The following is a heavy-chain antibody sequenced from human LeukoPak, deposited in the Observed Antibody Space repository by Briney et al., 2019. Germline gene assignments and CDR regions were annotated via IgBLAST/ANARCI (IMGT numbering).Heavy chain of an antibody. Sequence: GGSLRLSCAVSGITLSNYGMSWVRQAPGKGLEWVAAISGSGGGTNYADSVKGRFTISRDNPKNTLYLQMNGLRAEDTAVYFCAKRGVVIRVILVGFHKEAYYFDSWGQGALVTVSS. V-gene: IGHV3-23*01. CDR2: ISGSGGGT. J-gene: IGHJ4*02. CDR1: GITLSNYG. D-gene: IGHD3-22*01. CDR3: AKRGVVIRVILVGFHKEAYYFDS.